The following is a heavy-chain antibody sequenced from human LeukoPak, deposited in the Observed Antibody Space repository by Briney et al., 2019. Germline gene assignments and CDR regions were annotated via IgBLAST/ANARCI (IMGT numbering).Heavy chain of an antibody. CDR2: IYYTGST. V-gene: IGHV4-38-2*02. J-gene: IGHJ4*02. D-gene: IGHD6-19*01. CDR3: ARDLSQWLVLGFDY. CDR1: GYSISSGYY. Sequence: PSETLSLTCTVSGYSISSGYYWGWIRQPPGKGLEWIGNIYYTGSTYYNPSLKSRVTISVDTSKNQFSLKLSSVTAADTAVYYCARDLSQWLVLGFDYWGQGTLVTVSS.